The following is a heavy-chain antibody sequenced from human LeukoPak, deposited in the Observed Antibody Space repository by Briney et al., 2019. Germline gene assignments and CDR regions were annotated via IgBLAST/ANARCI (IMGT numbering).Heavy chain of an antibody. V-gene: IGHV1-8*01. CDR2: MNPNSGNT. Sequence: ASVKVSCKASGYTFTSYDINWVRQATGQGLEWMGWMNPNSGNTGYAQKFQGRVTMTRNTSISTAYMELSSLRSEDTAVYYCARGGQIVVVPATTGGYYGMDVWGQGTTVTVSS. D-gene: IGHD2-2*01. CDR1: GYTFTSYD. J-gene: IGHJ6*02. CDR3: ARGGQIVVVPATTGGYYGMDV.